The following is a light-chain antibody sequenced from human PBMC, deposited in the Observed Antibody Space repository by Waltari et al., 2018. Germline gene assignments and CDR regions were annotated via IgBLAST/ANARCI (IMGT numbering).Light chain of an antibody. CDR2: WAS. Sequence: DIVMTQSPLSLPVTPGEPASISFRSSQSLLHSNGKNYLDWYLQKPGQSPKLLIYWASTRESGVPDRFSGSGSGTDFTLTISSLQAEDVAVYYCQQYFSTPFTFGPGTKVDIK. CDR3: QQYFSTPFT. J-gene: IGKJ3*01. CDR1: QSLLHSNGKNY. V-gene: IGKV2-28*01.